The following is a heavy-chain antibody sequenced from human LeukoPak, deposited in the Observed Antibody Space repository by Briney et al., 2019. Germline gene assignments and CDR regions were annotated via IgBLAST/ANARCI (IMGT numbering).Heavy chain of an antibody. V-gene: IGHV3-11*01. CDR2: IGSSGSTI. Sequence: GGSLRLSCAASGFTFSDYYMSWIRQAPGKGLEWVSYIGSSGSTIYYAASVKGRFTISRDNAKNSLYLQMNSLRAEDTAVYYCARENYYDSSGYYYFDYWGQGTLVTVPS. J-gene: IGHJ4*02. CDR3: ARENYYDSSGYYYFDY. CDR1: GFTFSDYY. D-gene: IGHD3-22*01.